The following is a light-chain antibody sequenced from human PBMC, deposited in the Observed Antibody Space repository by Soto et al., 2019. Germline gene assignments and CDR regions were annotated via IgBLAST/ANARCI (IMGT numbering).Light chain of an antibody. J-gene: IGKJ1*01. CDR2: DAS. CDR3: LQYSSHSWT. CDR1: QGIGKD. V-gene: IGKV1-17*01. Sequence: DIQLPQSPPSLSASVGDRVTITCRASQGIGKDLGWYQQKPGKAPKRLIHDASNLESGVPSRFSGRRSGTEFTLTISRLEPDDVATYYCLQYSSHSWTFGQGTKVDIK.